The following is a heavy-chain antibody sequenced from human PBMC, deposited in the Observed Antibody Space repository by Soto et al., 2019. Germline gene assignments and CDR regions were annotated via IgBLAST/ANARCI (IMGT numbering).Heavy chain of an antibody. CDR2: INHSGST. V-gene: IGHV4-34*01. D-gene: IGHD6-19*01. CDR3: ARASNRLAVAGTRRWFDP. Sequence: SETLSLTCAVYGGSFSGYYWSWIRQPPGKGLEWIGEINHSGSTNYNPSLKSRVTISVDTSKNQFSLKLSSVTAADTAVYYCARASNRLAVAGTRRWFDPWGQGTLVTVSS. J-gene: IGHJ5*02. CDR1: GGSFSGYY.